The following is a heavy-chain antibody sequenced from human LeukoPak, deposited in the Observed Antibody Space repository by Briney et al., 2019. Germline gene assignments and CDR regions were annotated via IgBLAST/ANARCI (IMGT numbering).Heavy chain of an antibody. D-gene: IGHD2-21*02. Sequence: PSETLSLTCTVSGGSISGYYSGCIRQAAGKGLEWIGRIYSTGSSNYNPSLKSRVTMSIDTSRNQFSLKLSSVTAADTAIYYCAREHPTAIATDYWGQGTLVTVSS. V-gene: IGHV4-4*07. CDR3: AREHPTAIATDY. CDR2: IYSTGSS. CDR1: GGSISGYY. J-gene: IGHJ4*02.